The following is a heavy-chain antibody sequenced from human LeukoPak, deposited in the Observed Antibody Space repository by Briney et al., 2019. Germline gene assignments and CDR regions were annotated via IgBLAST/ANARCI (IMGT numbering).Heavy chain of an antibody. CDR1: GYSFSSHW. D-gene: IGHD3-16*02. V-gene: IGHV5-51*01. Sequence: RGESLKISCKGSGYSFSSHWIGWARQLPGKGLEWMGIIYPSDSETKYSPSVQGQVTISADKSISTAYLQWSSLKASDTAMYYCARHVSATVITFGRATVTPDYWGQGTLVTVSS. J-gene: IGHJ4*02. CDR2: IYPSDSET. CDR3: ARHVSATVITFGRATVTPDY.